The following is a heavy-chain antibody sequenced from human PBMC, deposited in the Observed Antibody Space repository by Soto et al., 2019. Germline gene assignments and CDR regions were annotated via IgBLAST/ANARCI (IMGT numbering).Heavy chain of an antibody. CDR2: IYYSGST. CDR1: GGSIRSYY. Sequence: SETLSLTCTVSGGSIRSYYWSWIRQSPGKGLEWIGYIYYSGSTYYNPSLKSRVAISVDTSKNQFSLKLSSVTAADTAVYYCARDKITGPFDYWGQGTLVTVSS. D-gene: IGHD2-8*02. J-gene: IGHJ4*02. CDR3: ARDKITGPFDY. V-gene: IGHV4-59*01.